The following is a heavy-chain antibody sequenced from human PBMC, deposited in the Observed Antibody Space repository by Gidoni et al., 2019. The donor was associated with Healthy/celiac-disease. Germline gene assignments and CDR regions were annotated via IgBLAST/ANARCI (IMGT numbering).Heavy chain of an antibody. Sequence: EVQLVESGGGLVKPGGSLRLSCAASGFTFSSYSMNWVRQAPGKGLEWVSSISSSISYIYYADSVKGRFTISRDNAKNSLYLQMNSLRAEDTAVYYCARDDAVADFDYWGQGTLVTVSS. CDR3: ARDDAVADFDY. CDR2: ISSSISYI. V-gene: IGHV3-21*01. J-gene: IGHJ4*02. D-gene: IGHD6-19*01. CDR1: GFTFSSYS.